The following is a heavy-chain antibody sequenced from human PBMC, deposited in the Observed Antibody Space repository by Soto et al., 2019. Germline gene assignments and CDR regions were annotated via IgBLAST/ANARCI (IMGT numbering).Heavy chain of an antibody. CDR2: VNAAANDI. V-gene: IGHV3-48*02. CDR3: VRDRMWEQWLGPHDAFEI. Sequence: GGSLRLSCAASGFTFSIFSMSWVRQAPGKGLEWISYVNAAANDIYYTDSVRGRFAISRDNAKNSLYLQMNSLRDDDTAVYYCVRDRMWEQWLGPHDAFEIWGQGTMVTVSS. J-gene: IGHJ3*02. D-gene: IGHD6-19*01. CDR1: GFTFSIFS.